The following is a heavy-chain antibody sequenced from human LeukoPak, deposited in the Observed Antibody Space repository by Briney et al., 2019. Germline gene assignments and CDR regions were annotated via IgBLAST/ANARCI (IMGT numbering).Heavy chain of an antibody. D-gene: IGHD2-21*01. CDR1: GFTFSSYG. Sequence: GGSLRLSCAASGFTFSSYGMHWVRQAPGKGLEWVAVIWYDGSNKYYADSVKGRFTISRDNSKNTLYLQMNSLRAEDTGVYYCARALPVVVAPEVWGQGTLVTVSS. J-gene: IGHJ4*02. V-gene: IGHV3-33*01. CDR2: IWYDGSNK. CDR3: ARALPVVVAPEV.